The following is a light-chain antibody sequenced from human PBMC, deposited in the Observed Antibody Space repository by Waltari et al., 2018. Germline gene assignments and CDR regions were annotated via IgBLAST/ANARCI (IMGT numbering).Light chain of an antibody. V-gene: IGLV3-19*01. J-gene: IGLJ3*02. Sequence: SSGLTQDPAVSVALGQTVRITCQGDCLRTYFATWYQQKPGQATLLVIYGKNNRPAGIPDRFSGSSSEDTTALTSTGARAEVEADYFCSSRDSSGNHVLFGGGTKLTVL. CDR1: CLRTYF. CDR3: SSRDSSGNHVL. CDR2: GKN.